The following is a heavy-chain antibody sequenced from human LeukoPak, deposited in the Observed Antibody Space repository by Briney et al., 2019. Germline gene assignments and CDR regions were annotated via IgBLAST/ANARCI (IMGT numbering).Heavy chain of an antibody. CDR3: ARMSVVRGVTSLDY. CDR2: INTYNGKT. V-gene: IGHV1-18*01. D-gene: IGHD3-10*01. J-gene: IGHJ4*02. Sequence: ASVKVSCKASGYTFSNYGVSWVRQAPGQGLEWMGWINTYNGKTKFAQELQGRVTMTTDTSTSTAYMELRSLTSDDTALYYCARMSVVRGVTSLDYWGQGTLVTVSS. CDR1: GYTFSNYG.